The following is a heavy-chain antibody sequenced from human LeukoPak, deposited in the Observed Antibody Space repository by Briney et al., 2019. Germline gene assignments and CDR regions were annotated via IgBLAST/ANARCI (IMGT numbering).Heavy chain of an antibody. CDR1: GFTFSSYA. V-gene: IGHV3-15*01. D-gene: IGHD6-13*01. Sequence: GGSLRLSCAASGFTFSSYAMSWVRQAPGKGLEWVGRIKSKTDGGTTDYAAPVKGRFTISRDDSKNTLYLQMNSLKTEDTAVYYCTTPTPYSSSWFDYWGQGTLVTVSS. CDR3: TTPTPYSSSWFDY. CDR2: IKSKTDGGTT. J-gene: IGHJ4*02.